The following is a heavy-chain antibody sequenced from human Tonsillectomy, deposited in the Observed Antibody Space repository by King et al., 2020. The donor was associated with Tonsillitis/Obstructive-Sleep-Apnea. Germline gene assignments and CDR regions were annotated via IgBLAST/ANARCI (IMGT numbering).Heavy chain of an antibody. D-gene: IGHD3-10*01. CDR1: GDSLSSTSNL. CDR3: ARLSRGGFGELLCYHMDV. J-gene: IGHJ6*03. V-gene: IGHV4-39*01. Sequence: QLQESGPGLVKPSETLSLTCTVSGDSLSSTSNLWGWVRQSPGKRLEWIGGMSNSGTSFHNPALNRRVTTSVDTSKKEVSLVLRSVTAADTAVYYCARLSRGGFGELLCYHMDVWGNGTMVTVSS. CDR2: MSNSGTS.